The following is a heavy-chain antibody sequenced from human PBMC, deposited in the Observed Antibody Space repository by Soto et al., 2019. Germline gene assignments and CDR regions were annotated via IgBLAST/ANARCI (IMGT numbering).Heavy chain of an antibody. CDR2: INPNSGGT. V-gene: IGHV1-2*02. J-gene: IGHJ4*02. D-gene: IGHD3-10*01. CDR1: GDTFIAHY. Sequence: GASVKVSCKASGDTFIAHYMHWVRQAPGQVLEWMGWINPNSGGTNFARKFQGRVTMTRDTSISTAYMELSRLRSDDTAVYYCARDGVRGPPAAPTFGDYWGQGTLVTVSS. CDR3: ARDGVRGPPAAPTFGDY.